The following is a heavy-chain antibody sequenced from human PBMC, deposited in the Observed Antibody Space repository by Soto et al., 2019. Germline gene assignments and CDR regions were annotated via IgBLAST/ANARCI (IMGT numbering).Heavy chain of an antibody. D-gene: IGHD5-18*01. J-gene: IGHJ6*02. V-gene: IGHV1-69*12. CDR3: ARVRLVGIQLWYYYYYGMDV. CDR1: GGTFSSYA. Sequence: QVQLVQSGAEVKKPGSSVKVSCKASGGTFSSYAISWVRQAPGQGLEWMGGIIPIFGTANYAQKFQGRVTIAADESXXTXYXXLSSLRSEDTAVYYCARVRLVGIQLWYYYYYGMDVWGQGTTVTVSS. CDR2: IIPIFGTA.